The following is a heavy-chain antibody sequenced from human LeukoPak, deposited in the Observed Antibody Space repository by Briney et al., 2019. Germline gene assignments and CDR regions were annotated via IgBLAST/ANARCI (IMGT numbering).Heavy chain of an antibody. J-gene: IGHJ6*03. CDR3: ARDAPEQQLGYYYYYYMDV. CDR2: IYTSGST. CDR1: GGSISSYY. D-gene: IGHD6-13*01. Sequence: SETLSLTCTVSGGSISSYYWSWIRQPAGKGLEWIGRIYTSGSTNYNPSLKSRVTMSVDTSKNQFSLKLSSVTAADTAVYYCARDAPEQQLGYYYYYYMDVWGKGTTVTISS. V-gene: IGHV4-4*07.